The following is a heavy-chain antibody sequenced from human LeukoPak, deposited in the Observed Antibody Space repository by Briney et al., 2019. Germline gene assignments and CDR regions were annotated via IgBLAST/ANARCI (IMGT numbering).Heavy chain of an antibody. J-gene: IGHJ4*02. CDR1: GYTFTSYA. V-gene: IGHV1-3*01. CDR3: ARERRQWLAFDY. Sequence: ASVKVSCKASGYTFTSYAMHWVRQAPGQRLEWMGWINASNGNTKYSQKFQGRVTITRDTSASTAYMELSSLRSEDTAVYYCARERRQWLAFDYWGQGTLVTVSS. CDR2: INASNGNT. D-gene: IGHD6-19*01.